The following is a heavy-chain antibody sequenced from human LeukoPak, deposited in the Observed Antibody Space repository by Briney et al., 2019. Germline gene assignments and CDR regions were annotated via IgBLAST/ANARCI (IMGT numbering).Heavy chain of an antibody. CDR2: VHNSGST. CDR1: GGSFSNYF. V-gene: IGHV4-59*01. J-gene: IGHJ5*02. CDR3: ARTRGYYGSGSYEFDP. Sequence: SETLSLTCTVSGGSFSNYFRGWIRQPPGRGLEWIGYVHNSGSTTYNPSLKSRVTISVDTSKNQFSLKLSSVTAADTAVYYCARTRGYYGSGSYEFDPWGQGTLVTVSS. D-gene: IGHD3-10*01.